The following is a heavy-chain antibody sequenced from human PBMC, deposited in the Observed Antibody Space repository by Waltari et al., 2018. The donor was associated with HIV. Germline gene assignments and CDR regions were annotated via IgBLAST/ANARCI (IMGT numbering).Heavy chain of an antibody. D-gene: IGHD7-27*01. Sequence: QVQLQESCPGLVKPSETLSLTCTVSAYPLSRGYSSCCIRQPPGKGLEWIGSMYHSGSTYYNPSLKSRVTMSVDTSKNQFSLKLSSVTAADTAVYYCARRSGEYWYFDLWGRGTLVTVSS. CDR1: AYPLSRGYS. CDR2: MYHSGST. CDR3: ARRSGEYWYFDL. V-gene: IGHV4-38-2*02. J-gene: IGHJ2*01.